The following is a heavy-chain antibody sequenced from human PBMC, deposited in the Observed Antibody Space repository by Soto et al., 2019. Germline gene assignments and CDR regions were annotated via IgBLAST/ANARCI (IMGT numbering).Heavy chain of an antibody. CDR1: GGTFSSYT. V-gene: IGHV1-69*02. Sequence: QVQLVQSGAEVKKPGSSMKVSCKASGGTFSSYTISWVRQAPGQGLEWMGRIIPILGIANYAQKFQGRVTIPADKTTSTAYMALSSLRSEDTAVNYCARGPQGSGKLDYWGQGTLVTVSS. CDR2: IIPILGIA. D-gene: IGHD3-10*01. J-gene: IGHJ4*02. CDR3: ARGPQGSGKLDY.